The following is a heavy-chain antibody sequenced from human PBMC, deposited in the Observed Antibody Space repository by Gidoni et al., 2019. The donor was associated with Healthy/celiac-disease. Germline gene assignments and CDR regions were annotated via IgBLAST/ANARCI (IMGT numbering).Heavy chain of an antibody. CDR3: ATEYHSSGWTDWYFDL. V-gene: IGHV1-24*01. Sequence: QVQLVQSGAEVKKPGASVKFSCKVSGYTLTELSMHWVRQAPGKGLEWMGGFDPEDGETIYAQKFQGRVTMTEDTSTDTAYMELSSLRSEDTAVYYCATEYHSSGWTDWYFDLWGRGTLVTVSS. D-gene: IGHD6-19*01. J-gene: IGHJ2*01. CDR2: FDPEDGET. CDR1: GYTLTELS.